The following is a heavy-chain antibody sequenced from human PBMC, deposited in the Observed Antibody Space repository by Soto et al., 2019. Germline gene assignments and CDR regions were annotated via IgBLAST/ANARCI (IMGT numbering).Heavy chain of an antibody. CDR3: ARVGSSRFFDY. CDR1: GFTFSSYE. V-gene: IGHV3-48*03. J-gene: IGHJ4*02. Sequence: SGGSLRLSCAASGFTFSSYEMNWVRQAPGKGLEWVSYISSSGSTIYYADSVKGRFTISRDNAKNSLYLQMNSLRAEDTAVYYCARVGSSRFFDYWGQGTLVTVSS. CDR2: ISSSGSTI. D-gene: IGHD6-13*01.